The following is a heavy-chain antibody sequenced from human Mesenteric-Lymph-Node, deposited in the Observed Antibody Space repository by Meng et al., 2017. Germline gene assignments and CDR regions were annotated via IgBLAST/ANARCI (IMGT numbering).Heavy chain of an antibody. CDR3: VRSSGWVKTGFDP. V-gene: IGHV4-39*01. CDR1: GGSISTSGSY. D-gene: IGHD6-19*01. J-gene: IGHJ5*02. Sequence: QRQGSGPGLVKPSEALSLTCSVSGGSISTSGSYWGWIRQPPGKGLEWIGSIGHSGFTYYTPSLKSRVTVSIDTLRNQFSLWLTSVTAADTAVYYCVRSSGWVKTGFDPWGQGTLVTVSS. CDR2: IGHSGFT.